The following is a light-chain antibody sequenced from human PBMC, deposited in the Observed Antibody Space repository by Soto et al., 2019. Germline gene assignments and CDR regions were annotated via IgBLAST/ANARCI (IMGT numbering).Light chain of an antibody. CDR2: WVS. CDR3: QQYYNTPVT. CDR1: QTVLHGSNY. Sequence: DIVMTQSPDSLSVSLGERATINCKSSQTVLHGSNYLAWYQQRAVQPPKLLIYWVSTRESGVPDRFSGSGSGTDFTLTIRSLQAEDVTVYYCQQYYNTPVTFGQGTKVEI. V-gene: IGKV4-1*01. J-gene: IGKJ1*01.